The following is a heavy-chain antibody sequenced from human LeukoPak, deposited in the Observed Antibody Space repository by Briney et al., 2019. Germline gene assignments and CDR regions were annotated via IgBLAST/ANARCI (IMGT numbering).Heavy chain of an antibody. CDR3: AARITGQY. CDR2: ISYDESNK. D-gene: IGHD1-20*01. Sequence: GGSLRLSCAASGFTFSNCGMHWVRQAPGKGLEWVAVISYDESNKYYADSVKGRFTISRDNSKNTLYLQMNSLRAEDTAVYYCAARITGQYWGQGTLVTVSS. CDR1: GFTFSNCG. J-gene: IGHJ4*02. V-gene: IGHV3-30*03.